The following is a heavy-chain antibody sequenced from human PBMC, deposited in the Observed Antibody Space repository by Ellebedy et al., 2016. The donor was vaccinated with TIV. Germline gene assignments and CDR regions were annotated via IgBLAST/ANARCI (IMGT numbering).Heavy chain of an antibody. V-gene: IGHV3-30*18. CDR2: IASYDDGNKN. CDR3: TKDRSYNTPYYFDY. J-gene: IGHJ4*02. Sequence: GESLKISCAASGFTFSYYAMHWVRQAPGKGLQWVAVIASYDDGNKNYYADSVKGRFTISRDDSKNTLYLQMNSLRPEYTAVYYCTKDRSYNTPYYFDYWGQGTLVTVSS. CDR1: GFTFSYYA. D-gene: IGHD1-1*01.